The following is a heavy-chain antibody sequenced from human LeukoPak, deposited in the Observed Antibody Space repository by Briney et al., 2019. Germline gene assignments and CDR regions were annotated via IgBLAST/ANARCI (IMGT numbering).Heavy chain of an antibody. CDR2: FDPEDGET. D-gene: IGHD6-13*01. V-gene: IGHV1-24*01. Sequence: ASVKVSCKVSGYTLTELSMHWVRHAPGQGLEWMGGFDPEDGETTYEQKFQGGVTTTEDTSTDTAFMELSSLRSDDTAVYYCARLSTLAGTRAFDIWGQGTMVTVSS. CDR3: ARLSTLAGTRAFDI. J-gene: IGHJ3*02. CDR1: GYTLTELS.